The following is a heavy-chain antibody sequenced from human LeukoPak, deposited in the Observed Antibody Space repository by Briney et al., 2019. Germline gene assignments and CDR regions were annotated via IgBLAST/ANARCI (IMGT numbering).Heavy chain of an antibody. CDR1: GGSFSGYY. CDR2: INHSGST. V-gene: IGHV4-34*01. J-gene: IGHJ5*02. Sequence: SETLSLTCAVYGGSFSGYYWSWIRQPPGKGLEWIGEINHSGSTNYNPSLKSRVTISVDTSKNQFSLKLSSVTAADTAVYYCARTDRITMVRGVIIPWFDPWGQGTLVTVSS. CDR3: ARTDRITMVRGVIIPWFDP. D-gene: IGHD3-10*01.